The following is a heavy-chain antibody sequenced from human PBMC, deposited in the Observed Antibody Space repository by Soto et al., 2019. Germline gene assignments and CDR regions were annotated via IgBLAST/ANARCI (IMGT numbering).Heavy chain of an antibody. Sequence: ASVKVSCKASGYTFTSYYMHWVRQAPGQGLEWMGIINPSGGSTSYAQKFQGRVTMTRDTSTSTVYMELSSLRSEDTAVYYCARDYAPVYSSGWPQYYYYGMDVWGQGTTVTVSS. D-gene: IGHD6-19*01. CDR1: GYTFTSYY. CDR3: ARDYAPVYSSGWPQYYYYGMDV. V-gene: IGHV1-46*01. J-gene: IGHJ6*02. CDR2: INPSGGST.